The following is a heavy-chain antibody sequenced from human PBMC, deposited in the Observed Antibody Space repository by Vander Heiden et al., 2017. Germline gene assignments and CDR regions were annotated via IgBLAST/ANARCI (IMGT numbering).Heavy chain of an antibody. CDR2: VSYDGGNK. CDR1: GFTFSTYG. D-gene: IGHD1-26*01. V-gene: IGHV3-30*18. CDR3: AKDVGFGYYYGMDV. Sequence: QVQLVESGGGVVQPGRSLRLSCAASGFTFSTYGMPWVRQAPDKGLEWVAVVSYDGGNKYYADSVKGRFTISRDNSKNTLYLQMNSLRAEDTAVYYCAKDVGFGYYYGMDVWGQGTTVTVSS. J-gene: IGHJ6*02.